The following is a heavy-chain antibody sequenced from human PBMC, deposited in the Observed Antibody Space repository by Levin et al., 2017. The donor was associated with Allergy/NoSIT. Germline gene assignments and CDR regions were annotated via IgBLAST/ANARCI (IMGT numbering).Heavy chain of an antibody. V-gene: IGHV4-4*02. CDR2: IYHSGST. Sequence: SETLSLTCAVSGGSISSSNWWSWVRQPPGKGLEWIGEIYHSGSTNYNPSLKSRVTISVDKSKNQFSLKLSSVTAADTAMYYCARDSSSSSHYYYYGMDVWGQGTTVTVSS. D-gene: IGHD6-6*01. J-gene: IGHJ6*02. CDR1: GGSISSSNW. CDR3: ARDSSSSSHYYYYGMDV.